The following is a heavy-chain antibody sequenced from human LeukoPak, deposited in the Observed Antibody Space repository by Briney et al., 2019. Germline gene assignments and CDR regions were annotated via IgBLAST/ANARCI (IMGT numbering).Heavy chain of an antibody. V-gene: IGHV3-30*14. Sequence: GGSLRLSCAASGFTFRTYAMNWVRQAPGKGLEWVAVISDDGSNKYYAESVKGQFTISRDNSKNTLYLQMGSLRAEDMAVYYCARDLGANDYGDDSPFGYWGQGTLVTVSS. CDR1: GFTFRTYA. D-gene: IGHD4-17*01. CDR3: ARDLGANDYGDDSPFGY. CDR2: ISDDGSNK. J-gene: IGHJ4*02.